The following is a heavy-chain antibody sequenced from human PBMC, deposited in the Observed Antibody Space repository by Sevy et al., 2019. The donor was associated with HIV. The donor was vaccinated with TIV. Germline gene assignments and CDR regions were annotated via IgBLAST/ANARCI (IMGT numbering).Heavy chain of an antibody. J-gene: IGHJ4*02. CDR2: ISYDGSNK. CDR1: GFTFSSYG. V-gene: IGHV3-30*18. Sequence: GGSLRLSCAASGFTFSSYGMHWVRQAPGKGLEWVAVISYDGSNKYYADSVKGRFTISRDNSKNTLYLQMNSLRAEDTAVYYCAKIEDYWGQGTLVTASS. CDR3: AKIEDY.